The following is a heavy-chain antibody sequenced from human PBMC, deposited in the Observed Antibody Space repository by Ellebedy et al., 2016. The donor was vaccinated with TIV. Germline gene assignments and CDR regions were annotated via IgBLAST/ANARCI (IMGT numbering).Heavy chain of an antibody. CDR3: ARRGIFDYDSSGALGY. Sequence: GGSLRLXCAASGLTVSSNYMTWVRQAPGKGLEWVSVVYSTGSTYYADSVRGRFTISRDNSKNTMYLQMNSPRAEDTAVYYCARRGIFDYDSSGALGYWGQGTLVTVSS. CDR2: VYSTGST. J-gene: IGHJ4*02. V-gene: IGHV3-53*01. CDR1: GLTVSSNY. D-gene: IGHD3-22*01.